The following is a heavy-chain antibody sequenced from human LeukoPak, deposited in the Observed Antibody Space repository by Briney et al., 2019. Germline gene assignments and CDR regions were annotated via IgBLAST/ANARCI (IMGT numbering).Heavy chain of an antibody. V-gene: IGHV3-23*01. CDR2: ISGSGGST. Sequence: GGSLRLSCAASGFTSSSYAMSWVRQAPGKGLEWVSAISGSGGSTYYADSVKGRFTISRDNSKNTLYLQMNSLRAEDTAVYYCAKAFGYSSSWYWGGFDYWGQGTLVTVSS. J-gene: IGHJ4*02. CDR1: GFTSSSYA. D-gene: IGHD6-13*01. CDR3: AKAFGYSSSWYWGGFDY.